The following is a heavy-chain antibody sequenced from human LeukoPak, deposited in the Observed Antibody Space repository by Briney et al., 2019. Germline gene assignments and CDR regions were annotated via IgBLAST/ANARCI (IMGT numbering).Heavy chain of an antibody. CDR1: GYTFTGYY. D-gene: IGHD2-21*02. CDR3: ARDLLGDQDPRNNWFDP. CDR2: INPNSGGT. J-gene: IGHJ5*02. Sequence: ASVKVSCKASGYTFTGYYMHWVRQAPGQGLEWMGWINPNSGGTNYAQKFQGRVTMTRDTSISTAYMELSRLRSGDTAVYYCARDLLGDQDPRNNWFDPWGQGTLVTVSS. V-gene: IGHV1-2*02.